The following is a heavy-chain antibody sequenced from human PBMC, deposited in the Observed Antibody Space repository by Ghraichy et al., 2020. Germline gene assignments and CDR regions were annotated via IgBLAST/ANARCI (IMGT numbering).Heavy chain of an antibody. CDR2: ISGSGGST. V-gene: IGHV3-23*01. Sequence: GGSLRLSCAASGFTFSSYAMSWVRQAPGKGLEWVSAISGSGGSTYYADSVKGRFTISRDNSKNTLYLQMNSLRAEDTAVYYCANYLSPRMATTYYFDYWGQGTLVTVSS. J-gene: IGHJ4*02. D-gene: IGHD5-24*01. CDR1: GFTFSSYA. CDR3: ANYLSPRMATTYYFDY.